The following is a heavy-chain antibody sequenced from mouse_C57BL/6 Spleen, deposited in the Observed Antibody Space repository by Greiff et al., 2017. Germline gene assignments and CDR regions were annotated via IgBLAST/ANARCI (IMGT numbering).Heavy chain of an antibody. D-gene: IGHD1-1*01. Sequence: VKLQESGPELVKPGASVKISCKASGYAFSSSWMNWVKQRPGKGLEWIGRIYPGDGDTNYNGNFKGQATLTADKSSSTAYMQLSSLTSEDSAVYFCARDYGSSWKNAMDYWGQGTSVTVSS. V-gene: IGHV1-82*01. CDR1: GYAFSSSW. J-gene: IGHJ4*01. CDR3: ARDYGSSWKNAMDY. CDR2: IYPGDGDT.